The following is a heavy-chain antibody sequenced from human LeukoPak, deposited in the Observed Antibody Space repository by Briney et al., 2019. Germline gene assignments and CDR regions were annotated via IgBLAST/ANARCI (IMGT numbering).Heavy chain of an antibody. CDR3: AKDKGDSSGWLSFDY. J-gene: IGHJ4*02. Sequence: EGSLRLSCAASGFTFSSYAMSWVRQAPGKGLEWVSAISGSGGSTYYADSVKGRFTISRDNSKNTLYLQMNSLRAEDTAVYYCAKDKGDSSGWLSFDYWGQGTLVTVSS. V-gene: IGHV3-23*01. CDR1: GFTFSSYA. D-gene: IGHD6-19*01. CDR2: ISGSGGST.